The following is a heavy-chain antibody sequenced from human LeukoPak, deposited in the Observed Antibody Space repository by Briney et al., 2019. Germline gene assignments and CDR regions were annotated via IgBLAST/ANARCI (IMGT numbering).Heavy chain of an antibody. CDR3: AKDIRRDYYASGRLGD. Sequence: GGSLRLSCVVSAVSFRSYAMSWVRQAPGKGLEWVSVISGSGGSINYADSVKGRFTISRDNSKNTVYLQMNSLRVEDTAVYYCAKDIRRDYYASGRLGDWGQGTLVTVSS. D-gene: IGHD3-10*01. J-gene: IGHJ1*01. CDR1: AVSFRSYA. CDR2: ISGSGGSI. V-gene: IGHV3-23*01.